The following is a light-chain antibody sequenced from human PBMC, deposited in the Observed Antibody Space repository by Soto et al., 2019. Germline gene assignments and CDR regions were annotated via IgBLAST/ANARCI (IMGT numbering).Light chain of an antibody. V-gene: IGKV3-20*01. CDR3: QHFLASPPTIT. Sequence: EIVLTQSPDTLSLPPGERASLSCRASQSVSSSDLAWYQHKPGQAPRLLIFGASNRASGVPDKFSGSGSGTDFNLTISRLESEDFAVYYCQHFLASPPTITFGGGTKVETK. CDR1: QSVSSSD. CDR2: GAS. J-gene: IGKJ4*01.